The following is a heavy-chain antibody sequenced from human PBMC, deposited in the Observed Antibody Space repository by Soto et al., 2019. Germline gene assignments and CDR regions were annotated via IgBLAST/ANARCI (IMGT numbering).Heavy chain of an antibody. CDR2: IYSSGST. V-gene: IGHV4-39*02. J-gene: IGHJ5*02. Sequence: PSETLSLSCTVSGGSISSSSYYWGCIRQAPGKGLEWIGSIYSSGSTYYTPSLKRRVTISVDTSKNHFSMKLSSVTAADTAVYYCAKAAGIVVAVWFDPWGQGTLVTVSS. CDR1: GGSISSSSYY. D-gene: IGHD6-19*01. CDR3: AKAAGIVVAVWFDP.